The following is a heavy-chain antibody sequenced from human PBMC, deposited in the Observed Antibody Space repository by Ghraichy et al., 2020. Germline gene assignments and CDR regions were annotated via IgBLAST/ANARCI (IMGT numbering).Heavy chain of an antibody. CDR1: GGSFSGYY. Sequence: ESLNISCAVYGGSFSGYYWSWIRQPPGKGLEWIGEINHSGSTNYNPSLKSRVTISVDTSKNQFSLKLSSVTAADTAVYYCARVGYYDSSGLYYFDYWGQGTLVTVSS. D-gene: IGHD3-22*01. V-gene: IGHV4-34*01. J-gene: IGHJ4*02. CDR2: INHSGST. CDR3: ARVGYYDSSGLYYFDY.